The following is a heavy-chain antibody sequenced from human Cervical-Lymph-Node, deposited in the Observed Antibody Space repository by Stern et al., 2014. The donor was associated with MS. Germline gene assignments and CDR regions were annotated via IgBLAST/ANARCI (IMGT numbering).Heavy chain of an antibody. CDR2: ISYDGSNK. D-gene: IGHD4-23*01. Sequence: VQLVESGGGVVQPGRTLRLSCAASGFPFSSFGMHWVRQPPGTGLEWVAVISYDGSNKDHAESVKGRFTISRDNSKNTLFLQLNSLGADDTGVYYCAKAVGTARYYGMDVWGLGTTVTVSS. CDR1: GFPFSSFG. CDR3: AKAVGTARYYGMDV. J-gene: IGHJ6*02. V-gene: IGHV3-30*18.